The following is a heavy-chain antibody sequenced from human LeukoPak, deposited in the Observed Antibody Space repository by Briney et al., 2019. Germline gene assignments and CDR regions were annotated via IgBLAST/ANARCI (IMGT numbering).Heavy chain of an antibody. CDR1: GFTFSSYA. V-gene: IGHV3-30-3*01. CDR2: ISYDGSNK. D-gene: IGHD6-19*01. CDR3: ARDRSGWYFDY. J-gene: IGHJ4*02. Sequence: GRSLRLSCAASGFTFSSYAMHWVRQAPGKGLEWVAVISYDGSNKYYADSVKGRFTISRDNSKNTLYLQMNSLRAEGTAVYYCARDRSGWYFDYWGQGTLVTVSS.